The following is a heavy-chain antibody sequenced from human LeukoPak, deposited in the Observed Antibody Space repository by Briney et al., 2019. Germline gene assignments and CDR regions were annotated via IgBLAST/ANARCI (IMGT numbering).Heavy chain of an antibody. D-gene: IGHD3-22*01. Sequence: GESLKSSCKGSGYSFTSYWIGWVRQMPGKGLEGMGIIYPGDSDTRYSPSFHGQVPISADKSNSTAYLQWSSLKASDTAMYYCATGYYDSSGYGGDPFDIWGQGTMVTVSS. CDR2: IYPGDSDT. CDR1: GYSFTSYW. CDR3: ATGYYDSSGYGGDPFDI. V-gene: IGHV5-51*01. J-gene: IGHJ3*02.